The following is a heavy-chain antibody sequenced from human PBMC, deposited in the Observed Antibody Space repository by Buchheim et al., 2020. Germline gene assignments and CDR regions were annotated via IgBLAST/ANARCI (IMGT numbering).Heavy chain of an antibody. CDR2: IYYSGST. CDR3: AREDGYNSMDV. D-gene: IGHD5-24*01. V-gene: IGHV4-34*01. CDR1: GGSLSGYY. Sequence: QVQLQQWGAGLLKPSETLSLTCAVYGGSLSGYYWSWIRQPPGKGLEWIGYIYYSGSTYYNPSLKSRVTISVDTSKNQFSLKLSSVTAADTAVYYCAREDGYNSMDVWGQGTT. J-gene: IGHJ6*02.